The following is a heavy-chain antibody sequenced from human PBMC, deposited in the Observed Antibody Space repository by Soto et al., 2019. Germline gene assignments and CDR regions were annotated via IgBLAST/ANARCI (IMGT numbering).Heavy chain of an antibody. Sequence: ASVKVSCKVSGYTLTELSMHWVRQAPGKGLEWMGSFDPEDGETIYTQTFQGRLTLTGDTSTDTAHMELSRLRSEDTAVYYCTTSLELPLGTDVWGQGTTVTVSS. J-gene: IGHJ6*02. CDR3: TTSLELPLGTDV. CDR1: GYTLTELS. D-gene: IGHD1-7*01. CDR2: FDPEDGET. V-gene: IGHV1-24*01.